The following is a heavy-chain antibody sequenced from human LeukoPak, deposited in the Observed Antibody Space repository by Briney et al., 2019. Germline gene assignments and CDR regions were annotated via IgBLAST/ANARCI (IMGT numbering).Heavy chain of an antibody. Sequence: PGGSLRLSCAASGFTFSDSYMSWIRQAPGKGLEYISYISSSGSTIYYADSVKGRFTLPRDNAKNSLSLEMNSLRAEDTAVYYCARGKYSFDYWGQGTLVTVSS. CDR1: GFTFSDSY. CDR3: ARGKYSFDY. CDR2: ISSSGSTI. V-gene: IGHV3-11*01. J-gene: IGHJ4*02.